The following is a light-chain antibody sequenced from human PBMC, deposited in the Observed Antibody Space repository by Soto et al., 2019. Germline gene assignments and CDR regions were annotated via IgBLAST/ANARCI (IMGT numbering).Light chain of an antibody. Sequence: DIQMTQSPSSLSASVGDRVTITCRASQSISSYLNWYQQKPGKAPKLLIYAASSLQSGVPSRFSGSGSGTDFTLTISRLESDDFALYYCQQYAEGTPITFGQGTHWRL. CDR1: QSISSY. J-gene: IGKJ5*01. CDR3: QQYAEGTPIT. CDR2: AAS. V-gene: IGKV1-39*01.